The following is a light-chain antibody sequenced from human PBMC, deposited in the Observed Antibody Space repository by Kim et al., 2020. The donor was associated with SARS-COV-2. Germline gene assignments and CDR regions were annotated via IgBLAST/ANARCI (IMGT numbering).Light chain of an antibody. CDR3: QQYNNWPPEVT. V-gene: IGKV3-15*01. J-gene: IGKJ4*01. CDR1: QSVSSN. Sequence: EIVMTQSPATLSVSPGERATLSCRASQSVSSNLAWYQQKPGQAPRLLIYGASTRATGIPARFSGSGSGTEFTLTISSLQSEDFAVYYCQQYNNWPPEVTFGGGTQVDIK. CDR2: GAS.